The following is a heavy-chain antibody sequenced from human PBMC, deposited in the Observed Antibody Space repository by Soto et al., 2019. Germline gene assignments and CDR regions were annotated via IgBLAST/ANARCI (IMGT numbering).Heavy chain of an antibody. V-gene: IGHV1-2*02. CDR2: INTNSGAT. Sequence: QVQLMQSGAEMKKPGASVKVSCKASGYTFTGYFMHWVRQAPGQGLEWMGWINTNSGATKYAHKFQGRVTMTRDTSISTAYMELSGLTSDDTAVYFCARGGGTILAPLPWGQGTLVTASS. D-gene: IGHD3-3*01. CDR3: ARGGGTILAPLP. J-gene: IGHJ5*02. CDR1: GYTFTGYF.